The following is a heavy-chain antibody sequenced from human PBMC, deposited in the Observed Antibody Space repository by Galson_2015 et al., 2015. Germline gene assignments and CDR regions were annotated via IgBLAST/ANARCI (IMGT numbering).Heavy chain of an antibody. V-gene: IGHV4-31*03. Sequence: TLSLTCTVSGGSISSSTYFWSWIRQHPGKGLEWIGYIYYDGNTYYNPSYNPSLKSRITISADTSRNQYSLKLNSVTAADTAVYYCARLQDWGHWYFDVWGRGTPVTVSS. CDR3: ARLQDWGHWYFDV. J-gene: IGHJ2*01. CDR2: IYYDGNT. CDR1: GGSISSSTYF. D-gene: IGHD7-27*01.